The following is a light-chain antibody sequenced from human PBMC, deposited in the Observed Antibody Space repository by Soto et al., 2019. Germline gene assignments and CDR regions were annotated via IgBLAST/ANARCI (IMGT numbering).Light chain of an antibody. Sequence: ETVMTQSPGTLSVSLGERATLSCRASQSVSIHLAWYQQKPGQAPRLLIYDTSTRATGIPARFSGSGSGTEFTLTISSLQSEDFAVYYCQQYGRSPLTFGPGTKVDIK. CDR2: DTS. J-gene: IGKJ3*01. CDR1: QSVSIH. CDR3: QQYGRSPLT. V-gene: IGKV3-15*01.